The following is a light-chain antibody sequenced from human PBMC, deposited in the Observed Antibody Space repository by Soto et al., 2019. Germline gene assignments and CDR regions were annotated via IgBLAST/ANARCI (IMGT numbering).Light chain of an antibody. V-gene: IGLV1-40*01. J-gene: IGLJ2*01. CDR2: GNN. CDR3: QSYDYRLSAHV. Sequence: QSVLTQPPSVSGAPGQRVTISCSGTSSNIGAGYDVHWYQQFPGTAPKLLIYGNNNRPSGVPDRFSGSKSGTSASLAITGLQTEDEADYYCQSYDYRLSAHVFGAGTKVTVL. CDR1: SSNIGAGYD.